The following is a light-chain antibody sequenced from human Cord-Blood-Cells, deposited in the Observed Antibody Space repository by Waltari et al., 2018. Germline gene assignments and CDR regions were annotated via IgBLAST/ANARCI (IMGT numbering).Light chain of an antibody. CDR2: EGS. CDR1: SSDVGCYNL. Sequence: SALTHPASVSGSPGQSIPISCTGTSSDVGCYNLFSWYQQHPGKAPKLMIYEGSKRPSGVSNRFSGSKSGNTASLTISGLQAEDEADYCCSYAGSSTFVVFGGGTKLTVL. J-gene: IGLJ2*01. V-gene: IGLV2-23*03. CDR3: CSYAGSSTFVV.